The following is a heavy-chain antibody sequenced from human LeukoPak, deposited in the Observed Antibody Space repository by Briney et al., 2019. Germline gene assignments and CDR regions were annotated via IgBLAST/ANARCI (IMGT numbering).Heavy chain of an antibody. D-gene: IGHD3-10*01. CDR3: ARGRSYYYGSGILFDY. Sequence: PSETLSLTCAVYGGSFSGYYWSWIRQPPGKGLEWIGEINHSGSTNYNPSLKSRVTISVDTSKSQFSLKLSSVTAADTAVYYCARGRSYYYGSGILFDYWGQGTLVTVSS. V-gene: IGHV4-34*01. CDR2: INHSGST. CDR1: GGSFSGYY. J-gene: IGHJ4*02.